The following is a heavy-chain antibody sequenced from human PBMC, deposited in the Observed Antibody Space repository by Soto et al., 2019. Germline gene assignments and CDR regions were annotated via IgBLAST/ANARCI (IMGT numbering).Heavy chain of an antibody. J-gene: IGHJ6*02. D-gene: IGHD6-19*01. V-gene: IGHV1-69*18. Sequence: QVQLVQSGAEVKKPGSSVKVSCKASGGTLSGYAINWVRQAPGQGIEWMGKIIPIFGSAKHAQQFQSRFRITADESTSIAYKEVSSLRSEDTAADYCARSTIAVPGTDNYYYGMDVWGQGTMVTVSS. CDR3: ARSTIAVPGTDNYYYGMDV. CDR2: IIPIFGSA. CDR1: GGTLSGYA.